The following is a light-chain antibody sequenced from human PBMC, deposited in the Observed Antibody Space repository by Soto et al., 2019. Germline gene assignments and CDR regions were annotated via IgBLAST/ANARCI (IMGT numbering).Light chain of an antibody. CDR3: SSYTGSNTPVV. V-gene: IGLV2-14*01. Sequence: QSALTQPASVSGSPGQSITISCTGTSSDVGGYNYVSWYQQHPDKAPNLIIFDVSNRPSGVSNRFSGSKSGNSASLTISGLQAEDEADYYCSSYTGSNTPVVFGGGTKVTV. CDR2: DVS. CDR1: SSDVGGYNY. J-gene: IGLJ2*01.